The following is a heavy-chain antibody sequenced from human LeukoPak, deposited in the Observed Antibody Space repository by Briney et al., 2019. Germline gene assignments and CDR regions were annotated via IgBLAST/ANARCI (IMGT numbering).Heavy chain of an antibody. CDR1: GGSINSNSYY. CDR3: ASLKEYYYGSGQDY. J-gene: IGHJ4*02. V-gene: IGHV4-39*02. D-gene: IGHD3-10*01. CDR2: IFYTGHT. Sequence: PSETLSLTCTVSGGSINSNSYYWGWLRQPPGKGLEWIGSIFYTGHTYYNPSLKSRVTILLDTSKNHFSLKLSSVTAADTAVYYCASLKEYYYGSGQDYWGQGTLVTVSS.